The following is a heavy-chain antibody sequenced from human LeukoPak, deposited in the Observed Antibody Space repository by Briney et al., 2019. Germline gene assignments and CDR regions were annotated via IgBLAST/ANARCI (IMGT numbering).Heavy chain of an antibody. J-gene: IGHJ6*02. V-gene: IGHV6-1*01. Sequence: SQTLSLTCAISGDXVSRNNAAWSWIRQSPSRGLEWLGRTYYRSKWYNEYAVSVKSRITINPDTSKNQFSLHLNSVTPEDTAVYYCSGQSSSWSYYYGMDVWGQGTTVTVSS. CDR3: SGQSSSWSYYYGMDV. CDR2: TYYRSKWYN. CDR1: GDXVSRNNAA. D-gene: IGHD6-13*01.